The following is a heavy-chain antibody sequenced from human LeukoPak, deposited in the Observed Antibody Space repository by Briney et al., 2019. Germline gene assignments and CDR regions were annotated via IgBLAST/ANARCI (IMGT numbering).Heavy chain of an antibody. CDR1: GYIFINYG. V-gene: IGHV1-18*01. D-gene: IGHD4-17*01. J-gene: IGHJ4*02. Sequence: ASVKVSCKASGYIFINYGINWVRQAPGQGLEWVGWISTYNGDTNYAQRLQDRLTMTTDTSTSTVYMELRGLRAADTAVYYCAKDPRTFDGDYGDTWGQGTLVTVSS. CDR3: AKDPRTFDGDYGDT. CDR2: ISTYNGDT.